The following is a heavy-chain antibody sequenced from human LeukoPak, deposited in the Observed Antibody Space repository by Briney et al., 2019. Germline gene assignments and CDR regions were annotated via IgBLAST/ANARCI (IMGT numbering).Heavy chain of an antibody. V-gene: IGHV4-34*01. D-gene: IGHD3-10*01. CDR1: GGSFNGYY. CDR2: IYSSGST. CDR3: ARSDGYGLVGI. J-gene: IGHJ3*02. Sequence: SETLSLTCTIYGGSFNGYYWSWIRQPPGKTLEWIGSIYSSGSTYYNPSLKSRVIIIIDTPKNHFSLTLSSVTAADTAVYYCARSDGYGLVGIWGQGTMVTVSS.